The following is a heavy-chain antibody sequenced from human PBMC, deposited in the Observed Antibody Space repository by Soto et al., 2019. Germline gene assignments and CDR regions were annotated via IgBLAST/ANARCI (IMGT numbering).Heavy chain of an antibody. Sequence: SETLSLTCTVSGGSISSGDYYWSWIRQPPGKGLEWIGYIYYSGSTYYNPSLKSRVTISLDTSKNQFSLKLSSVTAADTAVYYCARAPSTTYDSSGYYPTYYGMDVWGQGTTVTVSS. D-gene: IGHD3-22*01. CDR3: ARAPSTTYDSSGYYPTYYGMDV. CDR1: GGSISSGDYY. CDR2: IYYSGST. J-gene: IGHJ6*02. V-gene: IGHV4-30-4*01.